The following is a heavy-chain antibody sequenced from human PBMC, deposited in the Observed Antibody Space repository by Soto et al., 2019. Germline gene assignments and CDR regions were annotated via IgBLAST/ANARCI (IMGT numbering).Heavy chain of an antibody. V-gene: IGHV4-39*01. D-gene: IGHD5-12*01. CDR3: ARRGYSGYEGRIFDY. CDR1: GGSISSSSYY. J-gene: IGHJ4*02. CDR2: IYYSGST. Sequence: QLQLQESGPGLVKPSETLSLTCTVSGGSISSSSYYWGWIRQPPGKGLEWIGSIYYSGSTYYNPSLKSRVTISVDTSKNQFSLKLSSVTAADTAVYYCARRGYSGYEGRIFDYWGQGTLVTVSS.